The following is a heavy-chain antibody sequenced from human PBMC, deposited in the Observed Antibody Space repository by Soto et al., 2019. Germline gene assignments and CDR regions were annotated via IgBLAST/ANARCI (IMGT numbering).Heavy chain of an antibody. CDR1: GYTFTSRS. CDR2: INGDNDNT. V-gene: IGHV1-3*01. D-gene: IGHD2-15*01. Sequence: ASVKVSCKASGYTFTSRSIHWVRQAPGQRLEWMGWINGDNDNTKYSQRFQGRVTITRDIPANTAYMELSSLRSEDTAVYYCAKSPNPGSATPSYYGMDVWGLGTTVTVSS. J-gene: IGHJ6*02. CDR3: AKSPNPGSATPSYYGMDV.